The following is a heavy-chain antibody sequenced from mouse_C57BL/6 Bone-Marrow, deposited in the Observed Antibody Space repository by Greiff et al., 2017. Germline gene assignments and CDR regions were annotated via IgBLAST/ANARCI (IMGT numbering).Heavy chain of an antibody. J-gene: IGHJ2*01. V-gene: IGHV1-52*01. Sequence: QVQLQQPGAELVRPGSSVKLSCKASGYTFTSYWMHWVKQRPIQGLEWIGNIDPSDSETHYNQKFKDKATLTVDKSSSTAYMQLSSLTSEDSAVYYCARMGYYGSSYEVDYWGQGTTLTVSS. CDR3: ARMGYYGSSYEVDY. D-gene: IGHD1-1*01. CDR1: GYTFTSYW. CDR2: IDPSDSET.